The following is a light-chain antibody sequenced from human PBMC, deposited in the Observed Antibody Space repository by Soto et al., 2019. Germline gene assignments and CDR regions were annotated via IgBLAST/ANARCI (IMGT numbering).Light chain of an antibody. CDR2: DDN. Sequence: SYELTQPPSVSVAPGQTARITCGGDNLGNKTVHWYQQKPGQAPVLVVYDDNDRPSGIPERFSGSNSGNTATLTISRVEAGDEADYYCQVWHSISDHVVFGGGTKLTVL. CDR3: QVWHSISDHVV. J-gene: IGLJ2*01. CDR1: NLGNKT. V-gene: IGLV3-21*02.